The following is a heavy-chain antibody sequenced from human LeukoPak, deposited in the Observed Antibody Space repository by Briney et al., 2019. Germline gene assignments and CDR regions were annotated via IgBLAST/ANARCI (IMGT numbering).Heavy chain of an antibody. CDR1: GGTFSSYA. J-gene: IGHJ4*02. D-gene: IGHD6-13*01. V-gene: IGHV1-69*13. CDR2: IIPIFGTA. CDR3: ARDLEDGIAAP. Sequence: SVKVSCTASGGTFSSYAISWVRQAPGQGLEWMGGIIPIFGTADYAQKFQGRVTITADESTSTAYMELSSLRSEDTAVYYCARDLEDGIAAPWGQGTLVTVSS.